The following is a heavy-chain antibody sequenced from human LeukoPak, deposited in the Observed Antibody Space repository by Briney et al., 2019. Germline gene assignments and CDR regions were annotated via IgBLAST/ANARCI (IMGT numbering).Heavy chain of an antibody. D-gene: IGHD6-6*01. CDR1: GGSFSGYY. CDR3: ASEQLVDQFDY. CDR2: INHSGST. V-gene: IGHV4-34*01. J-gene: IGHJ4*02. Sequence: PSETLSLTCAVYGGSFSGYYWRWIRQPPGRGLVWIGEINHSGSTNYNPSLKSRVTISVDTSKNQCYLKLSSVTAADTAVYYCASEQLVDQFDYWGQGTLVTVPS.